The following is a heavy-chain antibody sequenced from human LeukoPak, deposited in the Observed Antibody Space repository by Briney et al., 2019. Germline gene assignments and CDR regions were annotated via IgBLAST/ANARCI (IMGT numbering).Heavy chain of an antibody. D-gene: IGHD2-15*01. CDR1: GFTFSSYA. J-gene: IGHJ4*02. CDR3: ARGGQIDY. Sequence: GGSLRLSCAASGFTFSSYAMHWVRQAPGKGLEWVAVISYDGSNKYYADSVKGRFTIYRDNSKNTLYLQMNSLRAEDTAVYYCARGGQIDYWGQGTLVTVSS. CDR2: ISYDGSNK. V-gene: IGHV3-30*01.